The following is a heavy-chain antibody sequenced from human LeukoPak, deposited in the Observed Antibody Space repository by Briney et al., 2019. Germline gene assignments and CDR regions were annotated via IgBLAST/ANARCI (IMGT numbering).Heavy chain of an antibody. Sequence: PGGSLRLSCAASGFTFSNSAMNWVRQVPGKGLEWVSSIDYDSSHIYYAASVRGRFTISRDNARNSVYLQMNSLRVEDTAVYYCARYPLRYLRLGHYDYWGQGTLVAVSS. CDR3: ARYPLRYLRLGHYDY. J-gene: IGHJ4*02. CDR2: IDYDSSHI. D-gene: IGHD3-9*01. CDR1: GFTFSNSA. V-gene: IGHV3-21*01.